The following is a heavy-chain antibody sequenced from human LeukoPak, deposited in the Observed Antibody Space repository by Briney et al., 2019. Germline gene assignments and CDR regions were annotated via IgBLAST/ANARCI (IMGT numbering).Heavy chain of an antibody. CDR1: GFTFDDYA. CDR3: AKDTSAASQHSFPDY. Sequence: PGGSLRLSCAASGFTFDDYAMHWVRQAPGKGLEWVSGISWNSGSIGYADSVKGRFTISRDNAKNSLYLQMNSLRAEDTALYYCAKDTSAASQHSFPDYWGQGTLVTVSS. J-gene: IGHJ4*02. D-gene: IGHD1-1*01. V-gene: IGHV3-9*01. CDR2: ISWNSGSI.